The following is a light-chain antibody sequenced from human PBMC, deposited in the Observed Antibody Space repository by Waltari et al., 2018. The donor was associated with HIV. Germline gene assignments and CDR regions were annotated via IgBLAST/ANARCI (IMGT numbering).Light chain of an antibody. Sequence: QSVLTQPPSASGTPGQRVTISCSGSSYNSGRHTVNWYQQFPGTAPKLLIYINSQRPSGVPDRFSGSKSGTSASLAISGLQSEDEAVYYCAAWDDSLDGWVFGGGTNLTVL. V-gene: IGLV1-44*01. CDR2: INS. CDR3: AAWDDSLDGWV. CDR1: SYNSGRHT. J-gene: IGLJ3*02.